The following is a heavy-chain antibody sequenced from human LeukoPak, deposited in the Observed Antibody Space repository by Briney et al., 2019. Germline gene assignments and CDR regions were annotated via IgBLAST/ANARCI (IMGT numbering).Heavy chain of an antibody. CDR3: ATLSGRNAFDI. V-gene: IGHV1-24*01. D-gene: IGHD1-26*01. J-gene: IGHJ3*02. CDR1: GYTLTELS. CDR2: FDPEDGET. Sequence: EASVTVSCTVSGYTLTELSMHWVRQAPGKGLEWMGGFDPEDGETIYAQKFQGRVTMTEDTSTDTAYMELSSLRPEDTAVYYCATLSGRNAFDIWGQGTMVTVSS.